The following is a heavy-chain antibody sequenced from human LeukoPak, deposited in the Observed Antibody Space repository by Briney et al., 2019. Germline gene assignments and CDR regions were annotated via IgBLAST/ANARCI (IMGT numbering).Heavy chain of an antibody. CDR3: AREQGGGFDY. V-gene: IGHV1-69*05. D-gene: IGHD1-26*01. CDR2: IIPIFGTA. Sequence: ASVKVSCKASGGTFSSYAISWVRQAPGQGLEWMGGIIPIFGTANYAQKFQGRVTITTDESTSTAYTELSSLRSEDTAVYYCAREQGGGFDYWGQGTLVTVSS. J-gene: IGHJ4*02. CDR1: GGTFSSYA.